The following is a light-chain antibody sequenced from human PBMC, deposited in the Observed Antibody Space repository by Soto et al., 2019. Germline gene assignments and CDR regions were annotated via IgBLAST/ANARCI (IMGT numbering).Light chain of an antibody. CDR2: GAS. V-gene: IGKV3-20*01. J-gene: IGKJ4*01. CDR3: QQFGGSVT. CDR1: QSVRSTY. Sequence: EVVLTQSPGTLSLSPGERATLSCRASQSVRSTYLGWYQQKPGQAPRLLIYGASKRQSGVPDRFSGGGSGTDFTLTISSLQPEDFAVYYCQQFGGSVTFGGGTKVDIK.